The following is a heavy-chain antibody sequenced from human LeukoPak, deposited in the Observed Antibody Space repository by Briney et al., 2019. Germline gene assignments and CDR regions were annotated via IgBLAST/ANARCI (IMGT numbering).Heavy chain of an antibody. CDR1: GFTLSSYV. J-gene: IGHJ4*02. D-gene: IGHD2-15*01. Sequence: PGGSLRLSCAASGFTLSSYVMHWVRQAPGKGLEWVAFIRYDGSNKYYADSVKGRFTISRDNSKNTLYLQMNSLRAEDTSVYYCAQGDCSGGSCPGPLNWGQGTLVTVSS. V-gene: IGHV3-30*02. CDR2: IRYDGSNK. CDR3: AQGDCSGGSCPGPLN.